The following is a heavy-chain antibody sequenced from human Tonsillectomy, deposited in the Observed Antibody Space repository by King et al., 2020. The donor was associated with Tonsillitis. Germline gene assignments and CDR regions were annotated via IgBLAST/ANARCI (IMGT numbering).Heavy chain of an antibody. D-gene: IGHD6-6*01. CDR3: AKTIGGSSSWAYFDY. V-gene: IGHV3-30*18. Sequence: VQLVESGGGVVQPGRSLRLSCAASGFTFNSYGMHWVRQAPGKGLEWVAVISYDGSNKYYVDSVKGRFTISRDNSKNTLYLQMNSLRAEDTAVYYCAKTIGGSSSWAYFDYWGQGPLVTVSS. J-gene: IGHJ4*02. CDR1: GFTFNSYG. CDR2: ISYDGSNK.